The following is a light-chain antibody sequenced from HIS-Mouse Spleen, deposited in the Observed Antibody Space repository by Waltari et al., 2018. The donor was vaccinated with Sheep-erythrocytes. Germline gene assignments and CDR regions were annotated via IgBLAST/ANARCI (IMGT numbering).Light chain of an antibody. V-gene: IGLV2-11*01. CDR3: CSYAGSYNHV. CDR1: SSDVGGYNY. Sequence: QSALTQPRSVSGSPGQSVTISCTGTSSDVGGYNYVSWYQQHPGKAPKLMIYAVSKRPSGVPYSFSGSKSGNTASLTISGLQAEDEADYYCCSYAGSYNHVFATGTKVTVL. CDR2: AVS. J-gene: IGLJ1*01.